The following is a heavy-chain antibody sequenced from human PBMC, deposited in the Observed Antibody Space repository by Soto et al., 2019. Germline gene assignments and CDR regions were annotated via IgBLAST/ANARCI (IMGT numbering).Heavy chain of an antibody. Sequence: EVQLVESGGGLVKPGGSLRLSCAASGFTFSSYSMNWVRQAPGKGLEWVSSISSSSSYIYYADSVKGRFTISRDNAKNSLYLQMNSLRAEDTAVYYCARDGAVAGNYYYYGMDVWGQGTTVTVSS. D-gene: IGHD6-19*01. V-gene: IGHV3-21*01. CDR3: ARDGAVAGNYYYYGMDV. CDR1: GFTFSSYS. CDR2: ISSSSSYI. J-gene: IGHJ6*02.